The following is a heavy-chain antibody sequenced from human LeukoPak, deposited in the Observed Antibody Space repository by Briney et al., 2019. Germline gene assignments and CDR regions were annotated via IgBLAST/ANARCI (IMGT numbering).Heavy chain of an antibody. V-gene: IGHV4-39*01. CDR3: ARARYYHDSSGYSSFAY. D-gene: IGHD3-22*01. J-gene: IGHJ4*02. CDR1: GGSIRSSYYY. CDR2: IYDSGST. Sequence: SETLSLTCTVSGGSIRSSYYYWGWIRQPPGKGLEWIGSIYDSGSTYYNPSLKSRVTISVDTSKNQFSLKLNSVTAADTAVYYCARARYYHDSSGYSSFAYWGQGTLVTVSS.